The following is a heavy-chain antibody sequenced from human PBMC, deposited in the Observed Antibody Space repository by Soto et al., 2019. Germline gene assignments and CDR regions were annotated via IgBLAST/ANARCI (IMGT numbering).Heavy chain of an antibody. V-gene: IGHV1-2*04. J-gene: IGHJ3*02. D-gene: IGHD2-2*02. CDR1: GYTFTGYY. CDR3: AREGDPCSSTSCYRNAAFDI. CDR2: INPNSGGT. Sequence: GASVKVSCKASGYTFTGYYMHWVRQAPGQGLERMGWINPNSGGTNYAQKLQGWVTMTRDTSISTAYMELSRLRSDDTAVYYCAREGDPCSSTSCYRNAAFDIWGQGTMVTVSS.